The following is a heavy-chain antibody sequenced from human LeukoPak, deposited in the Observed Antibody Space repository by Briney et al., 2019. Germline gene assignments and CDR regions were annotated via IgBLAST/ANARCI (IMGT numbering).Heavy chain of an antibody. D-gene: IGHD6-19*01. V-gene: IGHV1-2*06. Sequence: GASLKVSSKASRYSLTGYYIQSGRQAPGQRVGRLGRITPNSGDTNYAQNSQGRVTKPRDTSVSTVYMELTRLRPEDTPGYYCAGVTNSGWYTDIWGQGTLMTASS. CDR2: ITPNSGDT. CDR3: AGVTNSGWYTDI. J-gene: IGHJ4*02. CDR1: RYSLTGYY.